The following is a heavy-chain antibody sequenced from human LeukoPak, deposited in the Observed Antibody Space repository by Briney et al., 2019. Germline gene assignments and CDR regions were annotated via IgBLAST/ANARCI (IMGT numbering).Heavy chain of an antibody. Sequence: SETLSLTCTVSGGSISSYYWSWIRQPAGKGLEWIGRIYTSGSTNYNPSLKSRVTISVDTSKNQFSLKLSSVTAADTAVYYCARLGVYEYYYYMDVWGKGTTVTVSS. CDR1: GGSISSYY. J-gene: IGHJ6*03. V-gene: IGHV4-4*07. CDR3: ARLGVYEYYYYMDV. D-gene: IGHD5/OR15-5a*01. CDR2: IYTSGST.